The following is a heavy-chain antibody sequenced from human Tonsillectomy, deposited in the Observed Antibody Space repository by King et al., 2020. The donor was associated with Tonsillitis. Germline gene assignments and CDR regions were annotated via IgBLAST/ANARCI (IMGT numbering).Heavy chain of an antibody. CDR2: ISSSSGYI. J-gene: IGHJ3*02. Sequence: VQLVESGGGLVKPGGSLRLSCAASGFTFSSYRIIWVRQAPGKGLEWVSFISSSSGYIYYADSVKGRFTISRDNAKNSLYLQMNSLRAEDTAVYYCAREIVVPVALEHAYDIWGQGTMVTVSS. CDR3: AREIVVPVALEHAYDI. V-gene: IGHV3-21*01. D-gene: IGHD2-2*01. CDR1: GFTFSSYR.